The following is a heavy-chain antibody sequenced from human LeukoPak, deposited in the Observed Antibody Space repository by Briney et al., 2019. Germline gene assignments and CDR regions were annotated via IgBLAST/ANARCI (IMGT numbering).Heavy chain of an antibody. CDR2: ISYDGSNK. CDR1: GFTFSSYA. V-gene: IGHV3-30*04. J-gene: IGHJ4*02. D-gene: IGHD6-13*01. Sequence: GGSLRLSCAASGFTFSSYAMHWVRQAPGKGLEWVAVISYDGSNKYYADSVKGRFTIPRDNSKNTLYLQMNSLRAEDTAVYYCAGGGGGRAAAVGYWGQGTLVTVSS. CDR3: AGGGGGRAAAVGY.